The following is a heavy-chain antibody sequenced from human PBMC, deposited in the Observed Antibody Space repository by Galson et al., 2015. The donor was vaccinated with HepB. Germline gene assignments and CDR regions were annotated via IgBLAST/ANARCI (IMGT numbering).Heavy chain of an antibody. V-gene: IGHV5-51*01. D-gene: IGHD3-3*01. CDR2: IFPGDSDT. CDR1: GYSFSSYW. CDR3: ARQAVPYNDFTRHVGAFDF. Sequence: QSGAEVKKPGESLRISCKGSGYSFSSYWIGWVRQMPGKGLEWMGVIFPGDSDTRYSPSLQGQVTISADKSIDTAYLQWSSLKASDTAVYYCARQAVPYNDFTRHVGAFDFWGQGTMVTVSS. J-gene: IGHJ3*01.